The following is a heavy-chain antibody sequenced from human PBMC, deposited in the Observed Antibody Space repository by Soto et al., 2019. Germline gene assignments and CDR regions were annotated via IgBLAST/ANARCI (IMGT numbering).Heavy chain of an antibody. CDR3: ARSSERLAHPDYCDF. CDR2: ISYDGSNK. D-gene: IGHD3-9*01. V-gene: IGHV3-30-3*01. CDR1: GFTFSGYA. Sequence: QVQLVESGGGVVQPGRSLRLSCVDSGFTFSGYAMHWVRQAPGKGLAWVAVISYDGSNKYYADSVKGRFTISRDSSKNTLYLQMNSLRAEDTAVYYCARSSERLAHPDYCDFWGQGTLVTVSS. J-gene: IGHJ4*02.